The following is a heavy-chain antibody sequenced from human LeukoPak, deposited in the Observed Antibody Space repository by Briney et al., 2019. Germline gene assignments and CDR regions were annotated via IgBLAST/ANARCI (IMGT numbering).Heavy chain of an antibody. J-gene: IGHJ4*02. D-gene: IGHD1-26*01. V-gene: IGHV1-18*01. Sequence: GASVKVFCKASGYTFTSYGISWVRQAPGQGLEWMGWISAYNGNTNYAQKLQGRVTMTTDTSTSTAYMELSSLRSEDTAVYYCASTKWELLRDRLLYFDYWGQGTLVTVSS. CDR3: ASTKWELLRDRLLYFDY. CDR2: ISAYNGNT. CDR1: GYTFTSYG.